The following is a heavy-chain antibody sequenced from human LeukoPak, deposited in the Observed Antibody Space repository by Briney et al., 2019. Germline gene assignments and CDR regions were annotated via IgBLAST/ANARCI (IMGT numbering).Heavy chain of an antibody. D-gene: IGHD1-26*01. Sequence: SVKVSCKASGGTFSSYAISWVRQAPGQGLEWMGGIIPIFGTANYAQKFQGRVTITADKSTSTVYMELSRLRTDDTAVYYCARASGSYWWFDSWGQGTLVTVSS. CDR3: ARASGSYWWFDS. J-gene: IGHJ5*01. CDR1: GGTFSSYA. CDR2: IIPIFGTA. V-gene: IGHV1-69*06.